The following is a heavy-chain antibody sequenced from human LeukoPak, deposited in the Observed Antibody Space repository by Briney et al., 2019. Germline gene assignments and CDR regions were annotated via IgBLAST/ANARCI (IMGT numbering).Heavy chain of an antibody. D-gene: IGHD3-22*01. CDR2: IYSGGST. V-gene: IGHV3-66*01. Sequence: GGSLRLSCAASGFTVSSNYMSWVRQAPGKGLEWVSVIYSGGSTYYADSVKGRFTISRDNSKNTLYLQMNSLRAEDTAVYYCARGPTTMIDAFDTWGQGTMVTVSS. CDR3: ARGPTTMIDAFDT. CDR1: GFTVSSNY. J-gene: IGHJ3*02.